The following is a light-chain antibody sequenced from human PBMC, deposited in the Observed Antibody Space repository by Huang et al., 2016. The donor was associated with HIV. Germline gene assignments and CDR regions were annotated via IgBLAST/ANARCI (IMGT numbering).Light chain of an antibody. CDR3: HHYNDWPPTWT. CDR1: QSVRYN. CDR2: GAS. Sequence: EIVLTQSPATLSVSPGERATLSRRTSQSVRYNLAWYQQRPGQAPRVLIFGASTRAAGIPARFSGSGSGTEFTLVISNLQSEDFAVYYCHHYNDWPPTWTFGQGTKVEIK. V-gene: IGKV3-15*01. J-gene: IGKJ1*01.